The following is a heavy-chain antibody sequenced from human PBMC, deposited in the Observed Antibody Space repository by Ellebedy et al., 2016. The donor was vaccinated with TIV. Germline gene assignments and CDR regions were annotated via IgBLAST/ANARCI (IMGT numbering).Heavy chain of an antibody. D-gene: IGHD1-1*01. CDR1: GYTFTDYH. CDR3: ARDRETTGLLAY. CDR2: INPIGGST. V-gene: IGHV1-46*01. J-gene: IGHJ4*02. Sequence: AASVKVSCKASGYTFTDYHMVWVRQAAGQGLEWMGIINPIGGSTSYAQRFQGRVTVTRDTSTSTVYMELSSLKSEDTAVYYCARDRETTGLLAYWGQGTLLTVSS.